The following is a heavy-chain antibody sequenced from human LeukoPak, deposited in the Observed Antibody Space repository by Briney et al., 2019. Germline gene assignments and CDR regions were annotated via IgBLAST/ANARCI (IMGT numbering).Heavy chain of an antibody. CDR1: GGSISSSSYY. V-gene: IGHV4-39*07. Sequence: PSETLSLTCTVSGGSISSSSYYWGWIRQPPGKGLEWIGSIYYSGSTYYNPSLKSRVTISVDTSKSQFSLKLSSVTAADTAVYYCARDGGYDYYDSSGQSISWGQGTLVTVSS. J-gene: IGHJ4*02. D-gene: IGHD3-22*01. CDR3: ARDGGYDYYDSSGQSIS. CDR2: IYYSGST.